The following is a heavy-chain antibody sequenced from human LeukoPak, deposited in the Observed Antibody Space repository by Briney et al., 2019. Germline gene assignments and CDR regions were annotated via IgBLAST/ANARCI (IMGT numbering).Heavy chain of an antibody. CDR3: TIGSSSGSLAY. CDR2: IYTDGST. CDR1: GASFNDNY. D-gene: IGHD2-15*01. J-gene: IGHJ4*02. V-gene: IGHV4-4*07. Sequence: SETLSLTCTVSGASFNDNYWSWSRQPAGKTLEWIGRIYTDGSTNYNPSLKSRVAISVDTSTNQFSLFLRSVTAADTAIYYCTIGSSSGSLAYWGQGTLVTASS.